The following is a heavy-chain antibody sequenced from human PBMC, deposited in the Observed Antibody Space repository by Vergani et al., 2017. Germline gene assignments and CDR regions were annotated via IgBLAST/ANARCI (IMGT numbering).Heavy chain of an antibody. CDR1: GDSISSYY. Sequence: QVRLQESGPGLVKPSETLSLTCTVSGDSISSYYWSWIRQPPGKGLEWIGYIYYSGSTNYNPSLKSRVTISVDTSKNQFSLKLSSVTAADTAVYYCARDGGITMVRGAQTFYYYYGMDVWGQGTTVTVSS. CDR2: IYYSGST. V-gene: IGHV4-59*01. CDR3: ARDGGITMVRGAQTFYYYYGMDV. D-gene: IGHD3-10*01. J-gene: IGHJ6*02.